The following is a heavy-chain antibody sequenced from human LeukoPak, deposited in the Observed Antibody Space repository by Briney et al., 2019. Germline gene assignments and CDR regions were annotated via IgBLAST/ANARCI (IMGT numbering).Heavy chain of an antibody. V-gene: IGHV4-59*01. D-gene: IGHD4-17*01. CDR2: IYYSGST. J-gene: IGHJ4*02. CDR3: AAYGDYFDY. CDR1: GGSISGYY. Sequence: SSEALSLTCTVSGGSISGYYWSWVRQPPGKGLEWIGYIYYSGSTNYSPSLKSRVTISVDTSKNQFSLKLSSVTAADTAVYYCAAYGDYFDYWGQGTLVTVSS.